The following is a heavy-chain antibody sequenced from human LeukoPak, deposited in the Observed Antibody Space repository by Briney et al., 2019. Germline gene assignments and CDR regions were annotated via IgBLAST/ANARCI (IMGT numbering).Heavy chain of an antibody. CDR3: VKDRVSISSSGYFDY. CDR2: ISSNGGST. Sequence: PGGSLRLSCSASGFTFSSYAMHWVRQAPGKGLEYVSAISSNGGSTYYADSVEGRFTISRDNSKNTLYLQMSSLRAEDTAVYYCVKDRVSISSSGYFDYWGQGTLVTVSS. V-gene: IGHV3-64D*06. D-gene: IGHD6-13*01. CDR1: GFTFSSYA. J-gene: IGHJ4*02.